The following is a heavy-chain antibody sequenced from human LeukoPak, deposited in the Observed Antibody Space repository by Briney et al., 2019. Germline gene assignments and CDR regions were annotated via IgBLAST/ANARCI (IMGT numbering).Heavy chain of an antibody. J-gene: IGHJ4*01. CDR1: GFTFSSYW. CDR3: ASGRAIRPIVVVVAAMGY. D-gene: IGHD2-15*01. Sequence: PGGSLRLSCAASGFTFSSYWMHWVRQAPGKGLVWVSRINSDGSSTSYADSVKGRFTISRDNAKNTLYLQMNSLRAEDTAVYYCASGRAIRPIVVVVAAMGYWGQEPWSPSPQ. V-gene: IGHV3-74*01. CDR2: INSDGSST.